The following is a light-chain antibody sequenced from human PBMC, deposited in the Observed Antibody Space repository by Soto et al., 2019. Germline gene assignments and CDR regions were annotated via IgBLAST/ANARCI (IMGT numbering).Light chain of an antibody. CDR1: QSISSW. J-gene: IGKJ1*01. CDR3: QQYNSYSPWT. Sequence: EIQMTQSPSTLSASVGDRVTITCRASQSISSWLAWYQQKPGKAPKLLIYKASSLESGVPSRFSGSGSGTEFTLTISSLQPDDFATYYCQQYNSYSPWTLGQGTKVDIK. CDR2: KAS. V-gene: IGKV1-5*03.